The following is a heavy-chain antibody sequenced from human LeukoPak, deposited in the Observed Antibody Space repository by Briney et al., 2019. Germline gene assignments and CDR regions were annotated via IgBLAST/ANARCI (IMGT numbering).Heavy chain of an antibody. J-gene: IGHJ4*02. CDR3: AKDLAYYDFWSGYYLGY. D-gene: IGHD3-3*01. CDR2: ISGSGGST. Sequence: GGSLRLSCAASGFTFSSYAMSWVRQAPGKGLEWVSSISGSGGSTYYADSVKGRFTISRDNSKNTLYLQMNSLRAEDTAVYYCAKDLAYYDFWSGYYLGYWGQGTLVTVS. V-gene: IGHV3-23*01. CDR1: GFTFSSYA.